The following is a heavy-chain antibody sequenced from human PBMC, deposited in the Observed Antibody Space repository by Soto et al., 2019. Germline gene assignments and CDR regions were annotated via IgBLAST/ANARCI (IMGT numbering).Heavy chain of an antibody. CDR2: IIPILGIA. CDR3: ARTSIAVAAAGYGMDV. CDR1: GGTFSSYT. D-gene: IGHD6-19*01. J-gene: IGHJ6*02. V-gene: IGHV1-69*02. Sequence: SVKVSCKASGGTFSSYTISWVRQAPGQGLEWMGRIIPILGIANYAQKFQGRVTITADKSTSTAYMELSSLRSEDTAVYYCARTSIAVAAAGYGMDVWGQGTTVTVS.